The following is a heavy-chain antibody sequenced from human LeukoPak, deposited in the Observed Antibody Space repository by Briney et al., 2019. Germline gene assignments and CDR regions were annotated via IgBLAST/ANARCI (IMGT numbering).Heavy chain of an antibody. V-gene: IGHV3-30*04. CDR3: ARGVDCRSTSFYLDT. CDR1: GFTFSSYA. D-gene: IGHD2-2*01. J-gene: IGHJ4*02. Sequence: AGGSLRLSCAASGFTFSSYAMHWVRQAPGKGLEWVAVISYDGSNKYYADSVKGRFTISRDNSKNTLYLQMNSMTADDTAEYYCARGVDCRSTSFYLDTWGQGTLVTVSS. CDR2: ISYDGSNK.